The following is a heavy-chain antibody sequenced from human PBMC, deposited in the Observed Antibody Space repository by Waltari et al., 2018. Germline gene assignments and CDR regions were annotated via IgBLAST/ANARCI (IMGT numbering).Heavy chain of an antibody. CDR1: GGSISSSY. V-gene: IGHV4-4*07. D-gene: IGHD6-6*01. Sequence: QVQLQESGPGLVKPSETLSLTCTVSGGSISSSYWSWIRQPAGKGLEWIGRIYTSGSTNYNPSLKSRVTMSVDTSKNQFSLKLSSVTAADTAVYYCARGRYSSSSLYYYYMDVWGKGTTVTISS. CDR3: ARGRYSSSSLYYYYMDV. CDR2: IYTSGST. J-gene: IGHJ6*03.